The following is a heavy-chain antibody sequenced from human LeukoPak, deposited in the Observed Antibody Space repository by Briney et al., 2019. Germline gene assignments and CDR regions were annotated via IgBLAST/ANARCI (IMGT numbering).Heavy chain of an antibody. CDR3: ARDHHYYGSGSYYSDY. J-gene: IGHJ4*02. CDR1: GFTFSSYS. CDR2: ISSSSSYI. V-gene: IGHV3-21*01. Sequence: GGSLRLSCAASGFTFSSYSMNWFRQAPGKGLEWVSSISSSSSYIYYADSVKGRFTISRDNAKNSLYLQMNSLRAEDTAVYYCARDHHYYGSGSYYSDYWGQGTLVTVSS. D-gene: IGHD3-10*01.